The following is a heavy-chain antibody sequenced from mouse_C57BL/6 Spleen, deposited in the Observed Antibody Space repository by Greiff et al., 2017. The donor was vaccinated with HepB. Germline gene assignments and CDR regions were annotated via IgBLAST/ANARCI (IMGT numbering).Heavy chain of an antibody. V-gene: IGHV1-64*01. CDR2: IHPNSGST. Sequence: QVQLKQPGAELVKPGASVKLSCKASGYTFTSYWMHWVKQRPGQGLEWIGMIHPNSGSTNYNEKFKSKATLTVDKSSSTAYMQLSSLTSEDSAVYYCAREGMITTHYYAMDYWGQGTSVTVSS. J-gene: IGHJ4*01. D-gene: IGHD2-4*01. CDR1: GYTFTSYW. CDR3: AREGMITTHYYAMDY.